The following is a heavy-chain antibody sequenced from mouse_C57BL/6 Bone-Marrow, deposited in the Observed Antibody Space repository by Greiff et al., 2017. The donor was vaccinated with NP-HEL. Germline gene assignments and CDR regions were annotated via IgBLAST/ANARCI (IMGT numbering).Heavy chain of an antibody. CDR3: ARQGPNWDGRDY. V-gene: IGHV5-17*01. CDR1: GFTFSDYG. J-gene: IGHJ2*01. CDR2: ISSGSSTI. Sequence: EVKLVESGGGLVKPGGSLKLSCAASGFTFSDYGMHWVRQAPEKGLEWVAYISSGSSTIYYADTVKGRFTISRDNAKNTLFLQMTSLRSEDTAMYYCARQGPNWDGRDYWGQGTTLTVSS. D-gene: IGHD4-1*02.